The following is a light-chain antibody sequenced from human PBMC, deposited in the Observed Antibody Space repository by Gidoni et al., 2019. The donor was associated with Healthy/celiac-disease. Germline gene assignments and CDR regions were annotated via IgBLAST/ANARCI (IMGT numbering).Light chain of an antibody. V-gene: IGKV4-1*01. J-gene: IGKJ5*01. CDR2: WAS. Sequence: DIVMTQSPYSLARSLGERATINCKSSQSVLYSSNNKNYLAWYQQKPGQPPKLLIYWASTRESGVPDRFSGSGSGTDFTLTISSLQAEDVAVYYCQQYYSTPLTFGQGTRLEIK. CDR3: QQYYSTPLT. CDR1: QSVLYSSNNKNY.